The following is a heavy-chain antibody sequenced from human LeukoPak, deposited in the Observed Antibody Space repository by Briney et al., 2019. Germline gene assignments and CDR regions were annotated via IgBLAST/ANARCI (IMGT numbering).Heavy chain of an antibody. D-gene: IGHD3-22*01. CDR3: AKRGVVIRVILVGFHKEAYYFDS. CDR2: MKEDGGEI. CDR1: GFPFSNYW. J-gene: IGHJ4*02. Sequence: GGSLRLSCAASGFPFSNYWMSWVRQAPGKGLEWVANMKEDGGEINYVDSVKGRFTISRDNAKNSLYLHMNSLRAEDTAVYFCAKRGVVIRVILVGFHKEAYYFDSWGQGALVTVSS. V-gene: IGHV3-7*03.